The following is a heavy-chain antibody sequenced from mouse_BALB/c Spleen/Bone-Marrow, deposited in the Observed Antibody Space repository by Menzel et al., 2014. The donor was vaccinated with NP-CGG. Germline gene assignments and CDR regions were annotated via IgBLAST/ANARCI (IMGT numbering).Heavy chain of an antibody. CDR3: TRYYSWYFDV. CDR1: GYTFTSYW. CDR2: INPVNGRN. V-gene: IGHV1S81*02. J-gene: IGHJ1*01. D-gene: IGHD1-1*01. Sequence: QVHVKQSGAELVKPGASVKLSCKPSGYTFTSYWIHWVKQRPGQGLEWIGEINPVNGRNDYNEKFKNKATLTVDKSPSTAYMQLSSLTSEDSAVYYCTRYYSWYFDVWGAGTTVTVSS.